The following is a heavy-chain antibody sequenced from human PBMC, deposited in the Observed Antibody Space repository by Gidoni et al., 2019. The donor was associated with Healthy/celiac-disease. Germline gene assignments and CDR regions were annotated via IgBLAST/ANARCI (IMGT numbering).Heavy chain of an antibody. V-gene: IGHV3-30-3*01. J-gene: IGHJ6*02. CDR2: ISYDGSNK. CDR3: AREIRKGSYYYYGMDV. CDR1: GFTFSRYA. Sequence: QVQLVESGGGVVKPGRSLRLSCAASGFTFSRYAMQWIRQARGKGLEWVAVISYDGSNKYYADYVKGRFTISRDNSKNTLYLQMNSLRAEDTAVYYCAREIRKGSYYYYGMDVWGQGTTVTVSS.